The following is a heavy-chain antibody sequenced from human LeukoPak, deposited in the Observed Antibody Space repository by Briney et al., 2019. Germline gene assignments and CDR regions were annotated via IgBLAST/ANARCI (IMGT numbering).Heavy chain of an antibody. CDR3: ARGGASGSHWARTYYYYMDV. J-gene: IGHJ6*03. V-gene: IGHV1-8*01. Sequence: ASVKVSCKASGYTFTNYDINWVRQATGQGLEWMGWVNPNSGNTGFAQRFQGRVTMTRDTSISTAYMELSSLRSEDTAVYYCARGGASGSHWARTYYYYMDVWGKGTTVTVSS. D-gene: IGHD3-10*01. CDR2: VNPNSGNT. CDR1: GYTFTNYD.